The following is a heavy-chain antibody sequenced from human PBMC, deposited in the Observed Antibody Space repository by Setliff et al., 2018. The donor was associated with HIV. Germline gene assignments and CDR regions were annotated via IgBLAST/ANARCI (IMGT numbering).Heavy chain of an antibody. Sequence: SLTCGVFGGSFNNYSWNWFRQPPGRGLEWIGEISHSGSTSYNSSLKSRVTMSVDTAKNQFSLEMRSLTAADTAVYYCARDQRLQGVQPPYWYFDLWGRGTLVTVSS. CDR2: ISHSGST. V-gene: IGHV4-34*01. CDR1: GGSFNNYS. CDR3: ARDQRLQGVQPPYWYFDL. D-gene: IGHD2-2*01. J-gene: IGHJ2*01.